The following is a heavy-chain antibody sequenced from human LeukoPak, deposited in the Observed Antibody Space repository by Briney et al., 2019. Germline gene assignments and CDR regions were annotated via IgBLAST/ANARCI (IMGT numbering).Heavy chain of an antibody. CDR2: ISSSSSYI. CDR3: ASEAYYDFWSGSQNNWFDP. Sequence: GGSLRLSCAASGFTFSSYSMNWVRQAPGKGLEWVSSISSSSSYIYYADSVKGRFTISRDNAKKSLYLQMNSLRAEDTAVYYCASEAYYDFWSGSQNNWFDPWGQGTLVTVSS. D-gene: IGHD3-3*01. J-gene: IGHJ5*02. CDR1: GFTFSSYS. V-gene: IGHV3-21*01.